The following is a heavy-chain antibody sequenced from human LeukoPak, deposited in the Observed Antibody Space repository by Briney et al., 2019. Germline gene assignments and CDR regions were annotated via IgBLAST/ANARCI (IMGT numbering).Heavy chain of an antibody. CDR1: GGSFSGYY. Sequence: SETLSLTCAVYGGSFSGYYWSWTRQPPGKGLEWIGEINHSGSTNYNPSLKSRVTISVDTSKNQFSLKLSSVTAADTAVYYCARGIQFIVVVPAAIYNWFDPWGQGTLVTVSS. D-gene: IGHD2-2*01. CDR2: INHSGST. CDR3: ARGIQFIVVVPAAIYNWFDP. V-gene: IGHV4-34*01. J-gene: IGHJ5*02.